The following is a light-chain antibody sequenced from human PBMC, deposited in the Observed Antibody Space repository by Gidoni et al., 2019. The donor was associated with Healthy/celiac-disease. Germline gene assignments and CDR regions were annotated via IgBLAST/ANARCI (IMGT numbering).Light chain of an antibody. CDR1: QSISSY. Sequence: DIQMTQSPSSLSASVGDRVTITCRASQSISSYLNWYQQKPGKAPKLLIYAASSLQSGVPSRFSGSGSGTDFTLTISSLQPEAFATYYCHQSYSTPLFTFGPXTKVDIK. V-gene: IGKV1-39*01. CDR3: HQSYSTPLFT. CDR2: AAS. J-gene: IGKJ3*01.